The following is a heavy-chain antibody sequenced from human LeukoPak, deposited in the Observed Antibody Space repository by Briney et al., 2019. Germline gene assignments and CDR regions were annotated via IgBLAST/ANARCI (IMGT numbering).Heavy chain of an antibody. J-gene: IGHJ6*04. D-gene: IGHD1-26*01. CDR2: IRFDGTSK. CDR1: GFSLSTYG. V-gene: IGHV3-30*02. Sequence: PGESLRLSCAASGFSLSTYGIHWVRQTPGGGPEWLTYIRFDGTSKYYATSVKGRFSISRDNSANTAYLHMGSLRPEDTALYYCARTPYSGSSLQYYHLDAWGKGTTVTVSS. CDR3: ARTPYSGSSLQYYHLDA.